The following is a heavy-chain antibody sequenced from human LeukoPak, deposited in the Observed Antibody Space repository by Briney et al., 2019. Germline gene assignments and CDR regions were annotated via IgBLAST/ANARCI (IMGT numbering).Heavy chain of an antibody. CDR3: ARNRVSLRFGES. D-gene: IGHD3-10*01. CDR2: IYYSGST. V-gene: IGHV4-61*08. J-gene: IGHJ5*02. CDR1: GGSISSGGYY. Sequence: SQTLSLTCTVSGGSISSGGYYWSWIRQHPGKGLEWIGYIYYSGSTNYNPSLKSRVTISVDTSKNQFSLKLSSVTAADTAVYYCARNRVSLRFGESWGQGTLVTVSS.